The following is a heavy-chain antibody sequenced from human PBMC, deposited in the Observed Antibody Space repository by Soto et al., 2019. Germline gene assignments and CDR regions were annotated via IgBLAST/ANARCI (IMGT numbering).Heavy chain of an antibody. CDR3: AREYGSGSYYNVYMDF. Sequence: SETLSLTCAVYGGSFSGYYWSWIRQPPGKGLEWIGEINHSGSTNYNPSLKSRVTISVDTSKKQISLKLSSVTAADTAVYYCAREYGSGSYYNVYMDFWGKGTTVTVSS. CDR1: GGSFSGYY. J-gene: IGHJ6*03. CDR2: INHSGST. V-gene: IGHV4-34*01. D-gene: IGHD3-10*01.